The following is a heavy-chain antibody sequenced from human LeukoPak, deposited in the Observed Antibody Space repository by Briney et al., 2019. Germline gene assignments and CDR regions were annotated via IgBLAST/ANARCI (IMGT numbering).Heavy chain of an antibody. CDR2: ISGDGGRT. J-gene: IGHJ4*02. CDR3: AKDQGGYSYGNFDY. V-gene: IGHV3-23*01. Sequence: PGGSLRLSCAASGFTFSNDNMNWVRQAPGKGLEWVSGISGDGGRTWYAGSVKGQFTISRDNSKNTLSLQMNSLRAEDTAVYYCAKDQGGYSYGNFDYWGQGTLVTVSS. D-gene: IGHD5-18*01. CDR1: GFTFSNDN.